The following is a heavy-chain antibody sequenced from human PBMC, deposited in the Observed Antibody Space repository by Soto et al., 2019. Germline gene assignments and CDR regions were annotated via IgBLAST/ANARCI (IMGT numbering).Heavy chain of an antibody. V-gene: IGHV3-21*01. D-gene: IGHD2-15*01. J-gene: IGHJ4*02. Sequence: GGSLRLSCAASGFTFSSYSMNWVRQAPGKGLEWVSSISSSSSYIYYADSVKGRFTISRDNAKNSLYLQMNSLRAKDTAVYYCARAVSTGGSSLLFDYWGQGTLVAVSS. CDR1: GFTFSSYS. CDR2: ISSSSSYI. CDR3: ARAVSTGGSSLLFDY.